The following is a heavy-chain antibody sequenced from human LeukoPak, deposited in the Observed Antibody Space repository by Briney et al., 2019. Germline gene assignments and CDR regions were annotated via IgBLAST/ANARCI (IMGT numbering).Heavy chain of an antibody. CDR2: ISYSGENT. D-gene: IGHD4-23*01. CDR3: ARDFGGNSDLDY. CDR1: GFTFSTYA. J-gene: IGHJ4*02. Sequence: GGSLRLSCAASGFTFSTYAMSWVRQAPGKGLEWVSAISYSGENTYNADSVKGRFTISRDNAKNSLYLQMNSLRAEDTAVYYCARDFGGNSDLDYWGQGTLVTVSS. V-gene: IGHV3-23*01.